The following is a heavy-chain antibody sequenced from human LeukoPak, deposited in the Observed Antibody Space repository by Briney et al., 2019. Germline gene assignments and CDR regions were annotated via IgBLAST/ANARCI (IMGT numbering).Heavy chain of an antibody. CDR3: AGEMRDYDFWSGYLDY. J-gene: IGHJ4*02. D-gene: IGHD3-3*01. V-gene: IGHV1-18*01. Sequence: ASVKVSCKASGYTFTSYGISWVRQAPGQGLEWMGWISAYNGNTNYAQKLQGRVTMTTDTSTSTAYMELRSLRSDDTAVYYCAGEMRDYDFWSGYLDYWGQGNLVTVSS. CDR2: ISAYNGNT. CDR1: GYTFTSYG.